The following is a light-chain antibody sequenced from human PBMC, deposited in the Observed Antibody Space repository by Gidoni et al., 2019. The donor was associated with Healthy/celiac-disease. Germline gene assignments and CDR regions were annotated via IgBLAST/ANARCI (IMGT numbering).Light chain of an antibody. CDR3: QVWDSSSDHWV. Sequence: SYVLTQPPSGSAAPGKTARITCGGNNIGSKSVQWYQQKPGQAPVLLIYYDSDRPSGTPERFSGSNAVNTATLTISRVEAGDEADYYCQVWDSSSDHWVFGGGTKLTVL. V-gene: IGLV3-21*04. CDR2: YDS. J-gene: IGLJ3*02. CDR1: NIGSKS.